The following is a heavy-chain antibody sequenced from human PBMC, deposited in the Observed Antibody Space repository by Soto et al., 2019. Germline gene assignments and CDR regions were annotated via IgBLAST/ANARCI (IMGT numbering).Heavy chain of an antibody. D-gene: IGHD5-12*01. CDR1: GGSISSHY. J-gene: IGHJ4*02. Sequence: PSETLSLTCTVSGGSISSHYWSWIRQPPGQGLEWIGYIYYSGSTNYNPSLKSRVTISVDTSKSQFSLRLSSVTAADTAVYFCARLDGYDHYLANWGQGALVTVS. V-gene: IGHV4-59*08. CDR2: IYYSGST. CDR3: ARLDGYDHYLAN.